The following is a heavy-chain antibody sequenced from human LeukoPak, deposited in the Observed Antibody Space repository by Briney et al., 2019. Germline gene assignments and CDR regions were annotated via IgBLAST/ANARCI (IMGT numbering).Heavy chain of an antibody. V-gene: IGHV1-46*01. J-gene: IGHJ6*02. D-gene: IGHD2-15*01. CDR2: INPSGGST. Sequence: ASVKVSCKASGYTFTSYGISWVRQAPGQGLEWMGIINPSGGSTSYAQKFQGRVTMTRDTSTSTVYMELSSLRSEDTAVYYCARDQGSGDYYYYGMDVWGQGTTVTVSS. CDR1: GYTFTSYG. CDR3: ARDQGSGDYYYYGMDV.